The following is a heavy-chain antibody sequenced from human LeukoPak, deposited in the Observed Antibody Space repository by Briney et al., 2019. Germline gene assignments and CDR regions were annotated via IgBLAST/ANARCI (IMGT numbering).Heavy chain of an antibody. V-gene: IGHV1-18*01. D-gene: IGHD6-13*01. J-gene: IGHJ4*02. CDR2: ISTYNGGT. CDR1: GYTFSNYA. CDR3: VRDGNSGWYSSFDY. Sequence: ASVKVSCKASGYTFSNYAISWVGQAPGQGLEWMGWISTYNGGTKYAQKVQGRVTMTADTSTSTVYMELRSLRSDDTALYYCVRDGNSGWYSSFDYWGQGTLVSVSS.